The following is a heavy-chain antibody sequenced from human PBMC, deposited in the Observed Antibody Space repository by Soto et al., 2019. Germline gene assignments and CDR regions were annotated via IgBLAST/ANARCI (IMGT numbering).Heavy chain of an antibody. V-gene: IGHV4-34*01. CDR3: ARGHGSGSYYNEFLDY. CDR2: INHSGST. CDR1: GGSFSGYY. Sequence: SETLSLTCAVYGGSFSGYYWSWIRQPPGKGLGWIGEINHSGSTNYNPSLKSRVTISVDTSKNQFSLKLSSVTAADTAVYYCARGHGSGSYYNEFLDYWGQGTLVTVSS. J-gene: IGHJ4*02. D-gene: IGHD3-10*01.